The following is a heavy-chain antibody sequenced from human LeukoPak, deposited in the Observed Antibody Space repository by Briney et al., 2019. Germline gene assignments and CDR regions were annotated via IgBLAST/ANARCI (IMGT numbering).Heavy chain of an antibody. J-gene: IGHJ6*03. CDR2: IYTSGST. Sequence: PSETLSLTCTVSGGSISSYYWSWIRQPPGKGLEWIGYIYTSGSTNYNPSLKSRVTISVDTSKNQFSLKLSSVTAADTAVYYCARRPPGTGRTAGDYYYYYMDVWGKGTTVTVSS. D-gene: IGHD6-13*01. CDR3: ARRPPGTGRTAGDYYYYYMDV. CDR1: GGSISSYY. V-gene: IGHV4-4*09.